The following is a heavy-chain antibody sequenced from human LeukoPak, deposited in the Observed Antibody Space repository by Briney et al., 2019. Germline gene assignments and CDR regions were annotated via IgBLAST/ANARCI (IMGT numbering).Heavy chain of an antibody. CDR1: GFTFRTSA. V-gene: IGHV3-23*01. CDR3: AKSGQQLAYNWFDP. CDR2: IIPRGDKR. J-gene: IGHJ5*02. Sequence: GGSLRLSSVAFGFTFRTSAMSWVRQSPGRGLEWVATIIPRGDKRHYADSVKGRFTISRDNSKNKLYLQMNSLRAEDTAVYYCAKSGQQLAYNWFDPWGQGTLVTVSS. D-gene: IGHD6-13*01.